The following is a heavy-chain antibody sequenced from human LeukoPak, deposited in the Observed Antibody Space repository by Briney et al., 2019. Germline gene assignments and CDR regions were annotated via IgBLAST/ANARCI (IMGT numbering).Heavy chain of an antibody. CDR1: GYTFTGYY. CDR3: ARGLRVWGSYRYTDSDY. V-gene: IGHV1-2*02. J-gene: IGHJ4*02. CDR2: INPNSDGT. Sequence: ASVKVSCKASGYTFTGYYMHWVRQAPGQGLEWMGWINPNSDGTNYAQKFQGRVTMTRDTSISTAYMELSRLRSDDTAVYYCARGLRVWGSYRYTDSDYWGQGTLVTVSS. D-gene: IGHD3-16*02.